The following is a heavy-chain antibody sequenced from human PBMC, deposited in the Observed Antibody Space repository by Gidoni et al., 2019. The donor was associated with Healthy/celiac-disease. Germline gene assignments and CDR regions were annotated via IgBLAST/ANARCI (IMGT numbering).Heavy chain of an antibody. D-gene: IGHD3-22*01. Sequence: EVQLVESGGGLVQPGGSLGLSCAASGFTFSSYSMNWVRQAPGKGLEWVSYISSSSSTIYYADSVKGRFTISRDNAKNSLYLQMNSLRAEDTAVYYCARDGYYYDSSGYYQGRDFDYWGQGTLVTVSS. CDR1: GFTFSSYS. V-gene: IGHV3-48*01. J-gene: IGHJ4*02. CDR2: ISSSSSTI. CDR3: ARDGYYYDSSGYYQGRDFDY.